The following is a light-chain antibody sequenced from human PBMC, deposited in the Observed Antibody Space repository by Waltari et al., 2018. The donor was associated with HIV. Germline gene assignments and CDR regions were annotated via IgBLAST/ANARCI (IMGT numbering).Light chain of an antibody. Sequence: QSVLTQPPSASGTPGQRVTISCSGSSSNIGANTVNWYQRIPGTAPKLLIYSNNQRPSGGPARVSGAKSGTSASLAISGLQSDDEADYYCAAWDDSLNGGWMFGGGTKLTVL. V-gene: IGLV1-44*01. CDR1: SSNIGANT. CDR3: AAWDDSLNGGWM. CDR2: SNN. J-gene: IGLJ3*02.